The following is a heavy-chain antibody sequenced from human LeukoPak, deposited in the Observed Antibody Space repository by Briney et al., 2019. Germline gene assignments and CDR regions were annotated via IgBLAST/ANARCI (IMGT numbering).Heavy chain of an antibody. Sequence: ASVKVSCKASGYTFTSYWIGWVRQMPGKGLEWMGIIYPGDSDTRYNPSFQGQVTISADKSISTAYLQWSSLKASDTAMYYCARRSMPSAGYYFDFWGQGTLVTVSS. D-gene: IGHD2/OR15-2a*01. CDR1: GYTFTSYW. V-gene: IGHV5-51*01. J-gene: IGHJ4*01. CDR3: ARRSMPSAGYYFDF. CDR2: IYPGDSDT.